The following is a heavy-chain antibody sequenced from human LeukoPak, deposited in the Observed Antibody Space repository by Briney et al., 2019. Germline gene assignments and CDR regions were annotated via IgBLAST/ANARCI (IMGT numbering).Heavy chain of an antibody. Sequence: GGSLRLSCAASGFTFSNYGMNWVRQAPGKGLEWVSSITSPVGRMYYADSLKGRITISRDNARSTLYLQMNSLRAEDTAVYYCATDGRSSGWYGFDYWGQGILVTVSS. D-gene: IGHD6-19*01. CDR1: GFTFSNYG. CDR3: ATDGRSSGWYGFDY. J-gene: IGHJ4*02. V-gene: IGHV3-21*01. CDR2: ITSPVGRM.